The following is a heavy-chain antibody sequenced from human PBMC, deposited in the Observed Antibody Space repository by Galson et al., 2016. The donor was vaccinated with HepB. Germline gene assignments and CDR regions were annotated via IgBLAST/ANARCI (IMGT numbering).Heavy chain of an antibody. J-gene: IGHJ3*01. CDR2: ISDSGANT. V-gene: IGHV3-23*01. CDR3: VADHGGPDCFDF. CDR1: GFTFSAYA. D-gene: IGHD4-23*01. Sequence: SLRLSCAASGFTFSAYAMAWARQAPGKGLEWVSGISDSGANTYYADSVRGRFSISRDDSKSTLYLQMTNLRVEDTALYYCVADHGGPDCFDFLGRGTMVTVSS.